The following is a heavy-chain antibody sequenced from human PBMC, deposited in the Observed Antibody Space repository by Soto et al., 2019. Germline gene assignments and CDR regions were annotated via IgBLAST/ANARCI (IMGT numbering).Heavy chain of an antibody. J-gene: IGHJ6*02. CDR3: ARQGIVDTAMVVRGYGMDV. Sequence: GESLKISCKGSGYSFTSYWIGWVRQIPGKGLEWMGIIYPGDSDTRYSPSFQGQVTISADKSISTAYLQWSSLKASDTAMYYCARQGIVDTAMVVRGYGMDVWGQGTTVTVSS. CDR2: IYPGDSDT. D-gene: IGHD5-18*01. V-gene: IGHV5-51*01. CDR1: GYSFTSYW.